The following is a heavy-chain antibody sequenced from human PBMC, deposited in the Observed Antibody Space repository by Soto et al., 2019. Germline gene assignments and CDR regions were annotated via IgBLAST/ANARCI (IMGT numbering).Heavy chain of an antibody. V-gene: IGHV3-73*02. D-gene: IGHD1-26*01. CDR1: EFTFSGSS. Sequence: DVQLVESGGGLVQHGGSLKLSCAASEFTFSGSSMHWVRQASGKGLEWVGRIRSKTTNYATAYAASVKDRFTISRDDSKNTTYLQMSILKPEDTAVYYCTPEGAGFKYGGKGTLVTVSS. J-gene: IGHJ4*02. CDR2: IRSKTTNYAT. CDR3: TPEGAGFKY.